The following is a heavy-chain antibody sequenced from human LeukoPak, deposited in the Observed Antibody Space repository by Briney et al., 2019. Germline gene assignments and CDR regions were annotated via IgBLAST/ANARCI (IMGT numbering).Heavy chain of an antibody. J-gene: IGHJ6*03. V-gene: IGHV3-48*01. D-gene: IGHD3-9*01. CDR3: ARPHDDILTDNYYYFYMDV. Sequence: GGSLRLSCAASGFTFSGYSMNWVRQAPGKGLEWVSYISSSNSTIYYAGSVKGRFTISRDNAKNSLYLQMSSLIAEDTAVYYCARPHDDILTDNYYYFYMDVWGKGTSVTVSS. CDR1: GFTFSGYS. CDR2: ISSSNSTI.